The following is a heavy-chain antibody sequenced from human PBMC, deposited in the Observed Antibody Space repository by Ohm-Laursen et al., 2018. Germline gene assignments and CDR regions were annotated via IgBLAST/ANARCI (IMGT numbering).Heavy chain of an antibody. CDR1: GFTFIDYD. J-gene: IGHJ4*02. CDR2: ITSGGGII. CDR3: ALSSGWYFPFDY. Sequence: SLRLSCSASGFTFIDYDMSWIRQTPGKGLEWLSYITSGGGIIYSADSVKGRFTISRDNSKNTLSLQMNSLRAEDTAVYYCALSSGWYFPFDYWGQGTLVTVSS. V-gene: IGHV3-11*01. D-gene: IGHD6-19*01.